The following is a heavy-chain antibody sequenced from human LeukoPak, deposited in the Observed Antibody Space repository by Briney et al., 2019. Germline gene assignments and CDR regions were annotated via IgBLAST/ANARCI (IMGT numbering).Heavy chain of an antibody. CDR2: ISAYTGST. J-gene: IGHJ4*01. CDR3: ARDLGDDISGVGYFDY. V-gene: IGHV1-18*01. D-gene: IGHD3-22*01. CDR1: GYTFSTYA. Sequence: ASVKVSCKASGYTFSTYAISWVRQAPGQGLEWMGWISAYTGSTRYTQNLQGRVIVTTDTSANTAYMEVRSLRSDDTAMYYCARDLGDDISGVGYFDYWGHGTLVTVSS.